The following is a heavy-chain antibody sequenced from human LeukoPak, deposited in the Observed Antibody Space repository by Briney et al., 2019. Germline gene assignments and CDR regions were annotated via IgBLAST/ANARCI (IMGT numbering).Heavy chain of an antibody. CDR3: APLLGT. CDR2: SRDKANSYST. J-gene: IGHJ4*02. CDR1: GFSFSDHY. D-gene: IGHD1-7*01. Sequence: GGSLRLSCAASGFSFSDHYMDWVRQAPGKGLEWVSRSRDKANSYSTAYAASVKGRFTISRDDSKNSLYLQMNSLKTEDTAVYYCAPLLGTWGQGTLVTVSS. V-gene: IGHV3-72*01.